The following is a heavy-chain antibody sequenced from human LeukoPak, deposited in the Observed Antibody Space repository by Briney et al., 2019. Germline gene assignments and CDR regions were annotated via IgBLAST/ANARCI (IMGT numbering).Heavy chain of an antibody. V-gene: IGHV4-61*02. CDR2: IYTTGST. CDR1: GASISSGSYY. D-gene: IGHD2-15*01. CDR3: AREVFCSGGSCYSSYWSDP. Sequence: SETLSLTCTVSGASISSGSYYWSWIRQPAGRGLEWIGRIYTTGSTNYNPSLKSRVTISVDTSKNQFSLKLSSVTAADTAVYYCAREVFCSGGSCYSSYWSDPWGQGTLVTVSS. J-gene: IGHJ5*02.